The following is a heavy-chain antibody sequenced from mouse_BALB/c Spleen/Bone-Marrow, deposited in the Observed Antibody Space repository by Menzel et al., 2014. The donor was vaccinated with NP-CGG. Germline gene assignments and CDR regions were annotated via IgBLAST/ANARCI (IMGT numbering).Heavy chain of an antibody. CDR1: GYSFTNYY. CDR2: IYPGGGYT. D-gene: IGHD2-5*01. CDR3: ARDNNYKGFFGY. V-gene: IGHV1-63*02. Sequence: QVQLQQSGTEPVRPGTSAIISCKASGYSFTNYYLGWVKQRPGHGLEWIGDIYPGGGYTDYSERFKGKATLTADTSSSTAYMHLSSLTSEDSAVYFCARDNNYKGFFGYWGQGTTLTVSS. J-gene: IGHJ2*01.